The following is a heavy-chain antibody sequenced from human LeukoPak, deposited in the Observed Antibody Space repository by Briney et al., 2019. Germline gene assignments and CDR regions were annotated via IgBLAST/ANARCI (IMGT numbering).Heavy chain of an antibody. J-gene: IGHJ2*01. V-gene: IGHV4-38-2*02. Sequence: PSETLSLTCTVSGYSISSGYYWGWIRPPPGKGLEWIGSIYHSRSTYYNPSLKSRVTISVDRSKNQFSPKLSSVTAADAAVYYCARGGYSSSDLWYFDLWGRGTLVTVSS. CDR3: ARGGYSSSDLWYFDL. D-gene: IGHD6-6*01. CDR1: GYSISSGYY. CDR2: IYHSRST.